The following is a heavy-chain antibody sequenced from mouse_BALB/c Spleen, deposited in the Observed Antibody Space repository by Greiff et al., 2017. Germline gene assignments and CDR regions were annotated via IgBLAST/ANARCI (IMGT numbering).Heavy chain of an antibody. CDR2: IDPENGNT. CDR1: GFNINDYY. D-gene: IGHD2-10*02. CDR3: AREYDSYYAMDY. J-gene: IGHJ4*01. Sequence: EVMLVESGAELVRPGALVKLSCKASGFNINDYYMHWVKQRPEQGLEWIGWIDPENGNTIYDPKFQGKASITADTSSNTAYLQLSSLTSEDTAVYYCAREYDSYYAMDYWGQGTSVTVSS. V-gene: IGHV14-1*02.